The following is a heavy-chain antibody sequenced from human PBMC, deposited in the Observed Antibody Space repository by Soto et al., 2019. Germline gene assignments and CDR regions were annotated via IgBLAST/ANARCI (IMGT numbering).Heavy chain of an antibody. CDR3: ALWFGEYSYGMDV. CDR2: IIPIFGTA. D-gene: IGHD3-10*01. Sequence: QVQLVQSGAEVKKPGSSVKVSCKASGGTFSSYAISWVRQAPGQGLAWMGGIIPIFGTADYAQKFQGRVTMTPHESTSTASRELISLISEDPAEYDCALWFGEYSYGMDVWGQGTTDTVSS. V-gene: IGHV1-69*01. CDR1: GGTFSSYA. J-gene: IGHJ6*02.